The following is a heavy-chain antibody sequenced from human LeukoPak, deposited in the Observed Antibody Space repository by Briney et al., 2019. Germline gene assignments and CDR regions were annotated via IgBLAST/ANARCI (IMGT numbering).Heavy chain of an antibody. CDR1: GFTFSSYW. J-gene: IGHJ4*02. CDR2: INSDGSST. Sequence: PGGSLRLSCAASGFTFSSYWMHWVRQAPGKGLVWVSRINSDGSSTSYADSVKGRFTISRDNAKNTLYLQINSLRAEDTAVYYCARDQNDFWSSYYIDYWGQGTLVTVSS. CDR3: ARDQNDFWSSYYIDY. V-gene: IGHV3-74*01. D-gene: IGHD3-3*01.